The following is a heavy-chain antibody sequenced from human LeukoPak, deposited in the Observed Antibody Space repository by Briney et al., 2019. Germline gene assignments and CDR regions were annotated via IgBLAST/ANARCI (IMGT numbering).Heavy chain of an antibody. CDR2: IYYSGST. J-gene: IGHJ4*02. CDR3: VRAYGDPHSFDY. CDR1: GGSISSGDYY. V-gene: IGHV4-30-4*01. D-gene: IGHD4-17*01. Sequence: SETLSLTCTVSGGSISSGDYYWSWIRQPPGKGLEWIGYIYYSGSTYYNPSLKSRVTISVDTSKNQFSLKLNSVTAADTAVYYCVRAYGDPHSFDYWGQGTLVTVSS.